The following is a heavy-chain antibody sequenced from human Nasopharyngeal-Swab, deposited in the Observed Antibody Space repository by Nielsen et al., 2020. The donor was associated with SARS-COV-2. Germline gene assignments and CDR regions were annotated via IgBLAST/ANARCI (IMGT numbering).Heavy chain of an antibody. J-gene: IGHJ6*03. CDR3: ARARGTGYCSRTSCLYYMDV. Sequence: SETLSLTCAVSGYSISSGYYWSWIRQPPGKGLEWIVEINHSGSTNYNPSLKSRVTISVDTAKNQFSLKLSSVTAADTAVYYCARARGTGYCSRTSCLYYMDVWGKGTTVTVSS. V-gene: IGHV4-34*01. CDR1: GYSISSGYY. CDR2: INHSGST. D-gene: IGHD2-2*01.